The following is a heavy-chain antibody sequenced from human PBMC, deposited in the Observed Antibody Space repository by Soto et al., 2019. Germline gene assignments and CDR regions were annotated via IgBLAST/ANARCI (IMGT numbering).Heavy chain of an antibody. Sequence: EVQLVESGGGLVQPGGSLRLSCAASGFTFRTYWLSWVRQVPGKGLEWVANINLDGSAKYYVDSVKGRFTISRESARNSLYLQLRSRRAEDTALYYCARDGSTGWYSYGYHGMDVWGQGTTVTVSS. J-gene: IGHJ6*02. CDR1: GFTFRTYW. V-gene: IGHV3-7*05. CDR3: ARDGSTGWYSYGYHGMDV. CDR2: INLDGSAK. D-gene: IGHD5-18*01.